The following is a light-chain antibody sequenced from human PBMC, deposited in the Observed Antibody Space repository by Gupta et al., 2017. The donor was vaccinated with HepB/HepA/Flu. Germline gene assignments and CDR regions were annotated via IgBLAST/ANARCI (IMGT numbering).Light chain of an antibody. CDR3: QQDNNWPST. V-gene: IGKV3-15*01. Sequence: EIVMTQSPGTLSVSPRERATLSCRASQSVSSNLAWYQQKSGQGPTLLIYGASTRATGIPARFSGSGSGTEFTLTISSLQSEDFAVYYCQQDNNWPSTFGQGTKVEIK. CDR2: GAS. J-gene: IGKJ1*01. CDR1: QSVSSN.